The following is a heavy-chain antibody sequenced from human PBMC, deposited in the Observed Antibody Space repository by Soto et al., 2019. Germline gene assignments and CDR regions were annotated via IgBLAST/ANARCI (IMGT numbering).Heavy chain of an antibody. CDR3: ARHRGGIVVVPAAMRGPWFDP. Sequence: PSETLSLTCTVSGGSISSYYWSWIRQPPGKGLEWIGYIYYSGSTNYNPSLKSRVTISVDTSKNQFSLKLSSVTAGDTAVYYCARHRGGIVVVPAAMRGPWFDPWGQGTLVTVSS. CDR2: IYYSGST. V-gene: IGHV4-59*08. D-gene: IGHD2-2*01. J-gene: IGHJ5*02. CDR1: GGSISSYY.